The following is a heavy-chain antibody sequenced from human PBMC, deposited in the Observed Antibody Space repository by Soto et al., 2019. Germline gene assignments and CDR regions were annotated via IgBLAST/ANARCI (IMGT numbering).Heavy chain of an antibody. CDR1: GGSISSGGYY. V-gene: IGHV4-31*03. CDR2: IYHSGST. D-gene: IGHD4-4*01. J-gene: IGHJ4*02. Sequence: QVQLQESGPGLVKPSQTLSLTCTVSGGSISSGGYYWSWIRQHPGKGLEWIGYIYHSGSTYYNPSLKSRVTISVDTSKTQFSLKLSSVTAADTAVYYCARDSDYSYYFDYWGQGTLVTVSS. CDR3: ARDSDYSYYFDY.